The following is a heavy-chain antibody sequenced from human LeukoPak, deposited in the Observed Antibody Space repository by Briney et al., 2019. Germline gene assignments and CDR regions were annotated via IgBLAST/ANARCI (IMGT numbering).Heavy chain of an antibody. Sequence: SETLSLTCTVSGGSISISGYYWGWIRLPPGKGLEWIGCFYYGGSTNYNPSLKSRVTISVDTSKYQFSLKLSSVTAADTAVYYCARGPIHGDYAVPVTPVYFDYWGQGTLVTVSS. CDR2: FYYGGST. CDR3: ARGPIHGDYAVPVTPVYFDY. CDR1: GGSISISGYY. V-gene: IGHV4-39*07. D-gene: IGHD4-17*01. J-gene: IGHJ4*02.